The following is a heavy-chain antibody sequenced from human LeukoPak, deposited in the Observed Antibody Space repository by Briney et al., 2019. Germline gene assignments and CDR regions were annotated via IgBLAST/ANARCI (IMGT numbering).Heavy chain of an antibody. Sequence: GRSLRLSCTASGFNFSNYGMYWVRQAPGKGLEWVAVISNDGNNKEYADSVKGRFTISRDNSKNTLYLQMNSLRADDTAVYHCAKDGLMRFFDYWGQGTLVTVSS. J-gene: IGHJ4*02. D-gene: IGHD2-8*01. CDR2: ISNDGNNK. V-gene: IGHV3-30*18. CDR3: AKDGLMRFFDY. CDR1: GFNFSNYG.